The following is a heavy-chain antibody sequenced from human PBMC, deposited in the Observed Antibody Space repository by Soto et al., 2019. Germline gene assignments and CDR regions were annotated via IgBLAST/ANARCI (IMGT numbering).Heavy chain of an antibody. V-gene: IGHV4-59*08. J-gene: IGHJ5*02. D-gene: IGHD2-15*01. CDR2: IYYSGST. CDR1: GGSISSYY. Sequence: QVQLQESGPGLVKPSETLSLTCTVSGGSISSYYWSWIRQPPGKGLEWIGYIYYSGSTNYNPSLMSRVTISVDTSKNQFSLKLSSVTAADTAVYYCARHDIRGLLPHNWFDPWGQGTLVTVSS. CDR3: ARHDIRGLLPHNWFDP.